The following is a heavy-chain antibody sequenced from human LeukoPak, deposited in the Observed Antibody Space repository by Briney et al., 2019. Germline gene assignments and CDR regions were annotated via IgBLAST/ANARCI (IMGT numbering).Heavy chain of an antibody. V-gene: IGHV1-69*05. D-gene: IGHD6-13*01. CDR3: AGGRVISYNSWYVLGWFDP. CDR2: IIPIFGTA. Sequence: ASVKVSCKASGDTFSSYAISWVRQAPGQGREWMGRIIPIFGTANYAQKFQGRVTITTDESTSTAYMELSSLRSEDTAVYYCAGGRVISYNSWYVLGWFDPWGQGTLVTVSS. J-gene: IGHJ5*02. CDR1: GDTFSSYA.